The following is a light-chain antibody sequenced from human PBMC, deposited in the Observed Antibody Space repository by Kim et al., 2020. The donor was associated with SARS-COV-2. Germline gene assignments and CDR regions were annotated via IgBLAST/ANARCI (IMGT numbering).Light chain of an antibody. Sequence: PGRRVILACTASQSVSSGYVAWYQQKSGQAPRLLIFATSRRATGIPDRFSGSGSGTSFTLTINTLEPEDFAVYFCQQYGSSPLAFGGGTKLEI. J-gene: IGKJ4*01. CDR2: ATS. V-gene: IGKV3-20*01. CDR3: QQYGSSPLA. CDR1: QSVSSGY.